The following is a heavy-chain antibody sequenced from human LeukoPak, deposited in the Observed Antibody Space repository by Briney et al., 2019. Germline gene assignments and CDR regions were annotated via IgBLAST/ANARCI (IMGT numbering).Heavy chain of an antibody. V-gene: IGHV1-69*04. CDR2: IIPILGIA. J-gene: IGHJ6*04. CDR1: GGTFSSYA. CDR3: ARDPDPYDSSGYYYYYGMDV. D-gene: IGHD3-22*01. Sequence: SVKVPCKASGGTFSSYAISWVRQAPGQGLEWMGRIIPILGIANYAQKFQGRVTITADKSTSTAYMELSSLRSEDTAVYYCARDPDPYDSSGYYYYYGMDVWGKGTTVTVSS.